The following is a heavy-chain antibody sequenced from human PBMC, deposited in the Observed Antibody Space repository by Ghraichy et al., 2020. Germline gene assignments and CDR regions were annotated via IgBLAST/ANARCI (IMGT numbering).Heavy chain of an antibody. J-gene: IGHJ4*02. D-gene: IGHD5-12*01. V-gene: IGHV3-30*18. Sequence: GSLNISCVTSGFTFGSYGMHWVRQAPGKGLEWVSVISYDGHNENYADSVKGRFTTSRDNPKNTLYLQMNSLREEDTAVYYCAKPSRNRGHTGYDFDYWGQGTLVTVSS. CDR3: AKPSRNRGHTGYDFDY. CDR2: ISYDGHNE. CDR1: GFTFGSYG.